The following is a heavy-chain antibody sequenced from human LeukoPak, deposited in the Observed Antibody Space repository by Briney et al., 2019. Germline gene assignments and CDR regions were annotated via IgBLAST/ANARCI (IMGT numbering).Heavy chain of an antibody. CDR1: RGSPCSSSYY. V-gene: IGHV4-39*07. D-gene: IGHD3-22*01. CDR3: TIALKRTYYYDSSGYYSLLNNLYYFAY. J-gene: IGHJ4*02. Sequence: PPETPSLTSTVSRGSPCSSSYYCGCIRQPPGKGRGWVGSIYYSGSTYYNPSLKGRVTISTDTSKNQFSLNMSSVTPAATAVSSCTIALKRTYYYDSSGYYSLLNNLYYFAYWGEGTLVTVSS. CDR2: IYYSGST.